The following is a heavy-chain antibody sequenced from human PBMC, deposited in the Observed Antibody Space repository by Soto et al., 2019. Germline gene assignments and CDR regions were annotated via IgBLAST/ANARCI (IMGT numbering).Heavy chain of an antibody. V-gene: IGHV1-69*13. CDR1: GGTFSSYA. Sequence: GASVKVSCKASGGTFSSYAISWVRQAPGQGLEWMGGIIPIFGTANYAQKFQGRVTITADESTSTAYMELSSLRSEDTAVYYCARDLGTKELGDAFDIWGQGTMVTVSS. J-gene: IGHJ3*02. D-gene: IGHD1-7*01. CDR3: ARDLGTKELGDAFDI. CDR2: IIPIFGTA.